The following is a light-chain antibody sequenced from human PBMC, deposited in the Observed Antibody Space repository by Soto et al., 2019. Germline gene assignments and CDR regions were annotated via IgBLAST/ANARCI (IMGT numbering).Light chain of an antibody. CDR3: QQYHDSAT. V-gene: IGKV3-20*01. CDR2: GAS. J-gene: IGKJ5*01. CDR1: QSVGDRH. Sequence: ELVLTQSPCTLSLSPGDRATLSCRASQSVGDRHFAWYQQKPGHAPRLLIYGASTRATGIPDRFSGSGSGTDFTLTISRLEPEDFAVYYCQQYHDSATFGQGTRLEIK.